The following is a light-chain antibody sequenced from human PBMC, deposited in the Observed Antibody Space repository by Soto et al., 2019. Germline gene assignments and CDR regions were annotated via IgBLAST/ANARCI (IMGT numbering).Light chain of an antibody. V-gene: IGKV1-5*03. CDR3: QQHSSSSPYT. Sequence: DIQMTQSPSTLSASVGYRVTITCRASQSISSWLAWYQQKPGKAPNLLIYKASTLESGVPSRFSGGGSGTEFTLTISSLQPDDFATYYCQQHSSSSPYTFGQGTKLEIK. CDR2: KAS. J-gene: IGKJ2*01. CDR1: QSISSW.